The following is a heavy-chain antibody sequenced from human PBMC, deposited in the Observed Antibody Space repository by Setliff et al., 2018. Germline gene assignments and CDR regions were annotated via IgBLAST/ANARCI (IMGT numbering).Heavy chain of an antibody. V-gene: IGHV4-39*01. J-gene: IGHJ4*02. CDR2: IYYSGST. D-gene: IGHD5-12*01. CDR1: GGSISSRSYY. CDR3: ARGYSGYDYLKPFDY. Sequence: KPSETLSLTCTVSGGSISSRSYYWGWIRQPPGKGLEWIGSIYYSGSTYYNPSLQSRVTISVDPSKNQFSLKLSSVTAADTAVYYCARGYSGYDYLKPFDYWGQGTLVTVSS.